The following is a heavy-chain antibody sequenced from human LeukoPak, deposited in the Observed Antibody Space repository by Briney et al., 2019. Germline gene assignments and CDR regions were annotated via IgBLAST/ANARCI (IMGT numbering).Heavy chain of an antibody. CDR1: GYTFSTYG. CDR2: INTYNGNT. CDR3: ARGAGGASSENWFDP. Sequence: ASVKVSCTASGYTFSTYGIFWVRQAPGLGLEWMGWINTYNGNTNYARNLQGRVNMPTNTSTSTAYMELRSLRSDDTAVYYCARGAGGASSENWFDPWGQGTLVTVSS. J-gene: IGHJ5*02. V-gene: IGHV1-18*01. D-gene: IGHD1-26*01.